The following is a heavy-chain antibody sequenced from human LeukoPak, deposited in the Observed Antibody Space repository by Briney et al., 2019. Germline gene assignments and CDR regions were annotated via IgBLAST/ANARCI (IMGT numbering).Heavy chain of an antibody. Sequence: ASVKVSCRASGGTLSSYAISWVRQAPGQGLEWMGGIIPKFGAANYAQKFQGRVTITADESTSTAYMELSSLRAEDTAVYYYARGLLYGDYPYYYYYGMDVWGQGTTVTVSS. V-gene: IGHV1-69*13. D-gene: IGHD4-17*01. CDR3: ARGLLYGDYPYYYYYGMDV. CDR2: IIPKFGAA. CDR1: GGTLSSYA. J-gene: IGHJ6*02.